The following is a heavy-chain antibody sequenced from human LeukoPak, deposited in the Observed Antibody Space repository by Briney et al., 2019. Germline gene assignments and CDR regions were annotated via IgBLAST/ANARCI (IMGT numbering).Heavy chain of an antibody. CDR3: AREVPWWEPRVAYYFDY. CDR2: INHSGST. V-gene: IGHV4-34*01. CDR1: GGSFSGYY. Sequence: SSETLSLTCAVYGGSFSGYYWSWIRQPPGKGLEWIGEINHSGSTNYNPSLKSRVTISVDTSKNQFSLKLSSVTAADTAVYHCAREVPWWEPRVAYYFDYWGQGTLVTVSS. J-gene: IGHJ4*02. D-gene: IGHD1-26*01.